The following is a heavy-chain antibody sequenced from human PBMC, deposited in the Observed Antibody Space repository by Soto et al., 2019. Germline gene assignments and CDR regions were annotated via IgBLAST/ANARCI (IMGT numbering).Heavy chain of an antibody. CDR2: INQDGSEK. Sequence: EVQLVESGGGLVQPGGSLRLSCAASGFTFNSYWMSWVRQAPGKGLEWVANINQDGSEKYYVDSVKGRFTISRDNAKNSLYLQMNSLRAEDTAVYYCTRDRLSDWGQGTLVTVSS. CDR3: TRDRLSD. CDR1: GFTFNSYW. V-gene: IGHV3-7*05. J-gene: IGHJ4*02. D-gene: IGHD2-21*01.